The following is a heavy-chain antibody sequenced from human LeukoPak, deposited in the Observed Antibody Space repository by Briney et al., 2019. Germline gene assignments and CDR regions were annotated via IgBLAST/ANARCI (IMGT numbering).Heavy chain of an antibody. V-gene: IGHV3-7*05. CDR1: GFTFSSYW. D-gene: IGHD2-2*01. Sequence: GGSLRLSCAASGFTFSSYWMSWVRQAPGKGLEWVANIKQDGSEKYYVDSVKGRFTIYRDNGKNSLYLQMSSLRAEDTAVYYCARDQRYCSSSSCPWEPFDYWGQGTLVTVSS. CDR3: ARDQRYCSSSSCPWEPFDY. CDR2: IKQDGSEK. J-gene: IGHJ4*02.